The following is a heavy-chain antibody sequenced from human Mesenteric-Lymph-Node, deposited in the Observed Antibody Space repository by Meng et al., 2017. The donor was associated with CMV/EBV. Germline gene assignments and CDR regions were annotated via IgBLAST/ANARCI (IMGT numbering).Heavy chain of an antibody. D-gene: IGHD3-22*01. CDR3: ARDSDYYDSSGPDY. CDR2: ISTRSTQL. J-gene: IGHJ4*02. CDR1: GFTFSSYE. V-gene: IGHV3-21*01. Sequence: GGSLRLSCAASGFTFSSYEMNWVRQAPGKGLEWVSSISTRSTQLYYADSVKGRFTISRDNAKNSLYLQMDTLRPEDTAVYYCARDSDYYDSSGPDYWGQGTLVTVSS.